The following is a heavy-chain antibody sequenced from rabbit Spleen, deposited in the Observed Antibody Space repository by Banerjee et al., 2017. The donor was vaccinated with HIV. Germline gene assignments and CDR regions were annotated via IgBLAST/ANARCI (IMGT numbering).Heavy chain of an antibody. Sequence: QEQLEESGGGLVQPEGSLTLTCKASGFDLSSYYYMCWVRQAPGKGLEWIGCINTGSGSAYYASWAKGRFTISKTSSTTVTLQMTSLTAADTATYFCARGSGWYRWNLWGPGTLVTVS. CDR1: GFDLSSYYY. D-gene: IGHD4-1*01. V-gene: IGHV1S45*01. J-gene: IGHJ4*01. CDR2: INTGSGSA. CDR3: ARGSGWYRWNL.